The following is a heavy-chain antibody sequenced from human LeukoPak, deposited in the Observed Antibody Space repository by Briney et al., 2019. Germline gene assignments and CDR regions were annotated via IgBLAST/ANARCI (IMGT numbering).Heavy chain of an antibody. Sequence: SETLSLTCTVSGGSISSSNYYWGWIRQPPGKGLEWIGSIYYSGSTYYNPSLKSRVTISVDTSKNQFSLKLNSLTAADMAVYYCARSRKNDCTSTSCYTDYWGQGALVTVSS. D-gene: IGHD2-2*02. CDR2: IYYSGST. V-gene: IGHV4-39*01. CDR3: ARSRKNDCTSTSCYTDY. CDR1: GGSISSSNYY. J-gene: IGHJ4*02.